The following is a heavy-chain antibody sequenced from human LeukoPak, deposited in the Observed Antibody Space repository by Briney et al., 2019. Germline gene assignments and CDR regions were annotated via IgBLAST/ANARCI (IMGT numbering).Heavy chain of an antibody. V-gene: IGHV3-30*02. CDR2: VRYDGSDK. J-gene: IGHJ4*02. CDR3: AKSGYYDSTGYYYYFDY. CDR1: GFIFRSYG. Sequence: GGSLTLSCTAPGFIFRSYGMHWVRQAPGKGLEWVAFVRYDGSDKYYADSVKGRFTISRDNSKNTLYLQMNSLRAEDTAVYYCAKSGYYDSTGYYYYFDYWGQGTLVTVSS. D-gene: IGHD3-22*01.